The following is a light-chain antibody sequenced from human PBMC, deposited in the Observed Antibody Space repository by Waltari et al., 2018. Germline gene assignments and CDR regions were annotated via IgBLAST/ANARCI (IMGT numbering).Light chain of an antibody. V-gene: IGKV1-8*01. CDR2: AAS. Sequence: AIRMTQSPSSLSASIGDRVTISCRASQGVSTYLAWYQQKPGKAPSLLIHAASTLQSGVPSRLSGSGTGTDFTLTITCLQSEDFATYYCQQYHDYPWTFGQGTKVEI. J-gene: IGKJ1*01. CDR1: QGVSTY. CDR3: QQYHDYPWT.